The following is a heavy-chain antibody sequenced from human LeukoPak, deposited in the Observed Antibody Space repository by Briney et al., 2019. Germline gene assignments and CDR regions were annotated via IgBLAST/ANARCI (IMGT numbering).Heavy chain of an antibody. J-gene: IGHJ5*02. D-gene: IGHD3-10*01. Sequence: GGSLRLSCAASGFTFNNAWMSWVRQAPGKGPVWVSRINGDGSVTTYADSVKGRFTISRDNAKNTLYLQMNSLRAEDTAVYYCASSSAAYNWFDPWGQGTLVTVSS. V-gene: IGHV3-74*03. CDR3: ASSSAAYNWFDP. CDR2: INGDGSVT. CDR1: GFTFNNAW.